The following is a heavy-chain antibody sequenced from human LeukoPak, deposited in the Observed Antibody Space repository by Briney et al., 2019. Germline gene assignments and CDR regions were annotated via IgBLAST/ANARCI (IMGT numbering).Heavy chain of an antibody. CDR3: ARDSIAYYYDSSGYYTPPIDY. Sequence: SVKVSCTASGGTFSSYAISWVRQAPGQGLEWMGRIIPILGIANYAQKFQGRVTITADKSTSTAYMELSSLRSEDTAVYYCARDSIAYYYDSSGYYTPPIDYWGQGTLVTVSS. CDR1: GGTFSSYA. D-gene: IGHD3-22*01. CDR2: IIPILGIA. J-gene: IGHJ4*02. V-gene: IGHV1-69*04.